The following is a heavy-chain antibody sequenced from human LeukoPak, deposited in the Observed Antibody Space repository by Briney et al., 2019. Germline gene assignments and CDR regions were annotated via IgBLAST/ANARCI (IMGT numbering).Heavy chain of an antibody. CDR3: ARHGYSGVAY. D-gene: IGHD3-10*01. CDR2: IFYSGST. J-gene: IGHJ4*02. Sequence: SETLSLTCTVSGGSISSYYWSWIRQSPGKGLEWIGYIFYSGSTYYNPSLKSRVTISVDTSKNQFSLKLSSVTAADTAVYYCARHGYSGVAYWGQGTLVTVSS. V-gene: IGHV4-59*08. CDR1: GGSISSYY.